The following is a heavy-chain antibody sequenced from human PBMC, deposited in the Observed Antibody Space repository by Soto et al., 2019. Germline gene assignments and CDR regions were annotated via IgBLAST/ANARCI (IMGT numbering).Heavy chain of an antibody. J-gene: IGHJ3*02. CDR3: TTRAPGSGYYYDPSDDAFGI. V-gene: IGHV3-15*01. Sequence: GGSLRLSCEASGFPFWTYSMSWVRQAPGKGLEWVGRIKSKTDGGTTDYAAPVKGRFTISRDDSKNTLYLQMNSLKTEDTAVYYCTTRAPGSGYYYDPSDDAFGIWGQGTMVTVSS. CDR2: IKSKTDGGTT. CDR1: GFPFWTYS. D-gene: IGHD3-22*01.